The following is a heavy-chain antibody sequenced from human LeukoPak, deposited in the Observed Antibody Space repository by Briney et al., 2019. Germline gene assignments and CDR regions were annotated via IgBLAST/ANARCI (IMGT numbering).Heavy chain of an antibody. J-gene: IGHJ4*02. Sequence: SGTLSLTCAVYGVSFSGYYWSWIRQPPGKGVAWIGEINHSGGTKYNPSLKSRVTISVDTPENQFSLKLSSVTAADTAVYYCARIRCGHTNGICYNYWGQGTLVTVSS. CDR2: INHSGGT. CDR3: ARIRCGHTNGICYNY. V-gene: IGHV4-34*01. D-gene: IGHD2-8*01. CDR1: GVSFSGYY.